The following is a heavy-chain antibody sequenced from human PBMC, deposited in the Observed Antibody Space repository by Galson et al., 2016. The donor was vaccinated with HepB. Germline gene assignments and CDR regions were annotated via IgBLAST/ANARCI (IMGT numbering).Heavy chain of an antibody. D-gene: IGHD6-19*01. CDR1: GFAFSDYV. J-gene: IGHJ4*02. CDR3: VRGRIAVAGTGGYYFDH. Sequence: SLRLSCAASGFAFSDYVMGWVRQAPGKGLEWLGFIRRKAFGGTTHYAAPVQGRFTISRDDSKTTAFLQMNSLKTEDTAVYYCVRGRIAVAGTGGYYFDHWGQGTLVPVSS. V-gene: IGHV3-49*04. CDR2: IRRKAFGGTT.